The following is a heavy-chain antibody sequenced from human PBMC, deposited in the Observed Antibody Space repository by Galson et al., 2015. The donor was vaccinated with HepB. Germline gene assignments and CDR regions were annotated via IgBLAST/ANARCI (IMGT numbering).Heavy chain of an antibody. CDR1: GFTFSSYA. CDR2: ISGSGGST. V-gene: IGHV3-23*01. Sequence: SLRLSCAASGFTFSSYAMSWVRQAPGKGLEWVSAISGSGGSTYYADSVKGRFTISRDNSKNTLYLQMNSLRAEDTAVYYCAKDGVAVTKNFDLWGRGTLVTASS. CDR3: AKDGVAVTKNFDL. J-gene: IGHJ2*01. D-gene: IGHD4-17*01.